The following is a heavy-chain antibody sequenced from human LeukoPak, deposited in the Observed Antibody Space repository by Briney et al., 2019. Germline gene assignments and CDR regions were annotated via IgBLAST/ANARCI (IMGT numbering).Heavy chain of an antibody. CDR1: GYTFTGYY. D-gene: IGHD3-3*01. J-gene: IGHJ6*02. V-gene: IGHV1-2*02. Sequence: VASVKVSCKASGYTFTGYYMHWVRQAPGQGLEWMGWINPNSGGTNYAQKFQGRVTMTRNTSISTAYMELSSLRSEDTAVYYCARGHWSYYYGMDVWGQGTTVTVSS. CDR2: INPNSGGT. CDR3: ARGHWSYYYGMDV.